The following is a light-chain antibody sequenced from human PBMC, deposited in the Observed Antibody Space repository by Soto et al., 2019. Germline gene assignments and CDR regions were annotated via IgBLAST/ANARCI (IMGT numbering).Light chain of an antibody. CDR2: AAT. CDR1: QDINSR. V-gene: IGKV1-12*01. CDR3: LQVANFPRT. Sequence: DIQMTQSPSSVSASVGDTVTITCRASQDINSRLAWFQQQPGRPPKYVIQAATMLQSGFPSRFAGSGSGRDFTLTIHTLQPEDYATYYCLQVANFPRTFGQGTKVDIK. J-gene: IGKJ1*01.